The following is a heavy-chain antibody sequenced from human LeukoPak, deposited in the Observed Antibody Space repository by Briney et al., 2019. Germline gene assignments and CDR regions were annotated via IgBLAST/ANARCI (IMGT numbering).Heavy chain of an antibody. V-gene: IGHV1-3*01. Sequence: WASVKVSCKTSGYTYTTYAIHWVRQAPGQRPEWMGWINAGNGNTKYSEKFQGRVTITRDTSASTAYMEVSSLRSEDTAVYYCARVGQQLVGLYYYYYMDVWGKGTTVTVSS. CDR3: ARVGQQLVGLYYYYYMDV. CDR2: INAGNGNT. J-gene: IGHJ6*03. CDR1: GYTYTTYA. D-gene: IGHD6-13*01.